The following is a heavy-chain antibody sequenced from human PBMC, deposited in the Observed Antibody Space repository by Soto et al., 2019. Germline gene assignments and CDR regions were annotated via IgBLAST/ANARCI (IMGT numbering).Heavy chain of an antibody. J-gene: IGHJ5*02. CDR2: IYYSGST. CDR3: ARSYYDSTGFAVDP. V-gene: IGHV4-30-4*01. CDR1: GGSISSGDYY. Sequence: SETLSLTCTVSGGSISSGDYYWSWIRQPPGKGLEWIGYIYYSGSTYYNPSLKSRVTISVDTSKNQFSLKLSSVTASDTAVYYCARSYYDSTGFAVDPWGQGTLVTVSS. D-gene: IGHD3-22*01.